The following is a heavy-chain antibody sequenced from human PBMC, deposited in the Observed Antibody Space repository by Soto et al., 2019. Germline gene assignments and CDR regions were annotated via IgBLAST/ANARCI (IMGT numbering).Heavy chain of an antibody. CDR1: GSTFSSYS. CDR3: ARALTIFGVVSAPACFDY. CDR2: ISSSSSTI. J-gene: IGHJ4*02. Sequence: GGSLRLSCAASGSTFSSYSMNWVRQAPGKGLEWVSYISSSSSTIYYADSVKGRFTISRDNAKNSLYLQMNSLRAEDTAVYYCARALTIFGVVSAPACFDYWGQGTLVTVSS. V-gene: IGHV3-48*04. D-gene: IGHD3-3*01.